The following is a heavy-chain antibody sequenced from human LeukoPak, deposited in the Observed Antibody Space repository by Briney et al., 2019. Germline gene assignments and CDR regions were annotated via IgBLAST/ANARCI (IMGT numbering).Heavy chain of an antibody. CDR2: INHSGST. CDR3: ASTGYSSSWRPFDY. CDR1: GVSFSGYY. J-gene: IGHJ4*02. V-gene: IGHV4-34*01. Sequence: PSETLSLTCAVYGVSFSGYYWSWIRQPPGKGLEWIGEINHSGSTNYNPSLESRVTISVDTSKNQFSLKLSSVTAADTAVYYCASTGYSSSWRPFDYWGQGTLVTVSS. D-gene: IGHD6-13*01.